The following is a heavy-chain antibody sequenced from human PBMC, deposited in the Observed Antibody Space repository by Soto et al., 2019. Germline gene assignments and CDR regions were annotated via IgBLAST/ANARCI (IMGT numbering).Heavy chain of an antibody. CDR1: GYTFTSYG. V-gene: IGHV1-18*01. CDR2: ISAYNGNT. D-gene: IGHD3-22*01. J-gene: IGHJ4*02. CDR3: AREEGGRSYYYDSSGYYYIDY. Sequence: GASVKVSCKASGYTFTSYGISWVRQAPGQGLEWMGWISAYNGNTNYAQKLQGRVTMTTDTSTNTAYMELRSLRSDDTAVYYCAREEGGRSYYYDSSGYYYIDYWGQGTLVTVSS.